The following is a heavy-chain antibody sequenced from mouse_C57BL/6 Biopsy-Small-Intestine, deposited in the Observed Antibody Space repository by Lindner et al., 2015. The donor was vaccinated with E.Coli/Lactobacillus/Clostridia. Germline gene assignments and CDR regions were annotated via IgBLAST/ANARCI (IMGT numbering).Heavy chain of an antibody. D-gene: IGHD4-1*02. V-gene: IGHV1-31*01. CDR3: ARWGLNWHFFDY. CDR2: ISPYNGIS. Sequence: VQLQESGPELVKPGASVKISCKASGYSFTGYYIHWVKQSHGNILDWIGYISPYNGISSYNQKFKGKAILTVDTSSSTAFMELHSLTSEDSAIYFCARWGLNWHFFDYWGQGTTLTVSA. J-gene: IGHJ2*01. CDR1: GYSFTGYY.